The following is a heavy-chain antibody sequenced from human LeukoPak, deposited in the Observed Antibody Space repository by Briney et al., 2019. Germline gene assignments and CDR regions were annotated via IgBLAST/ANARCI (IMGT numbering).Heavy chain of an antibody. CDR1: GATFSSYA. CDR3: ARVGTSEDGYNALDF. Sequence: ASVKLSCKASGATFSSYAIRWVRQTPRQRLEWMGWISAYNGNTNYPQKFQGRVTMITDTSTSTAYMDLRSLRSDDTAVYYCARVGTSEDGYNALDFWGQGTPVTVSS. J-gene: IGHJ4*02. CDR2: ISAYNGNT. D-gene: IGHD5-24*01. V-gene: IGHV1-18*01.